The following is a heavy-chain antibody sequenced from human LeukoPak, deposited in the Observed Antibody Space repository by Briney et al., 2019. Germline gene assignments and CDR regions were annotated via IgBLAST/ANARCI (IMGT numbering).Heavy chain of an antibody. CDR1: GGSFSGYY. CDR2: INHSGST. Sequence: SETLSLTCAVYGGSFSGYYWSWIRQPPGKGLEWIGEINHSGSTNYNPSLKSRVTISVDMSKNQFSLKLSSVTAADTAVYYCAKVGEAVAGPFDYWGQGTLVTVSS. V-gene: IGHV4-34*01. D-gene: IGHD6-19*01. CDR3: AKVGEAVAGPFDY. J-gene: IGHJ4*02.